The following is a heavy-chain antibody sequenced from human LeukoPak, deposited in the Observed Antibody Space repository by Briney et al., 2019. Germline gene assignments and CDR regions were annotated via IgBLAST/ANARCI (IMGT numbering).Heavy chain of an antibody. J-gene: IGHJ4*02. CDR1: GVTVSSNY. CDR3: ASGGLGARKYYSDPFHY. D-gene: IGHD3-10*01. Sequence: GGSLRLSCAASGVTVSSNYVSWVRQAPGKGLEWVSIIYSAGATYYADSARGRFTISRDNSKNTVCLQMNNLRTKETAVYYCASGGLGARKYYSDPFHYWGQGTLVTVSS. CDR2: IYSAGAT. V-gene: IGHV3-53*01.